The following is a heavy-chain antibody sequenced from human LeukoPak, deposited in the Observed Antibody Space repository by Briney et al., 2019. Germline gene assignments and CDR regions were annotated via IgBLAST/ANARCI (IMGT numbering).Heavy chain of an antibody. CDR1: GFTFSGYW. CDR2: IKLDGSVI. CDR3: ATSDDSSGSD. D-gene: IGHD3-22*01. V-gene: IGHV3-7*01. J-gene: IGHJ4*02. Sequence: GGSLRLSCAASGFTFSGYWMSWVRQAPGKGLEWVANIKLDGSVIDYVDSAKGRFNISRDNAKNSLYLQMNYLRAEDTAFYYCATSDDSSGSDWGQGTLVTVSS.